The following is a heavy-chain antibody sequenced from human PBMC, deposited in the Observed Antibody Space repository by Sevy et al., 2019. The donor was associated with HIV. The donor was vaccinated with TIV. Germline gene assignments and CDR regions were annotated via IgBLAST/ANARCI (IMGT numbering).Heavy chain of an antibody. CDR1: GDSISNPNYY. V-gene: IGHV4-61*02. D-gene: IGHD6-19*01. J-gene: IGHJ4*02. CDR2: IYTSGST. CDR3: ARHHRAVAGFDY. Sequence: SETLSLTCIVSGDSISNPNYYWHWIRQPAGKGLEWIGRIYTSGSTNYHPSFKSRVTLSVDTSNDRFSLILTSVTAGDTAVYYCARHHRAVAGFDYWGQGTLVTVSS.